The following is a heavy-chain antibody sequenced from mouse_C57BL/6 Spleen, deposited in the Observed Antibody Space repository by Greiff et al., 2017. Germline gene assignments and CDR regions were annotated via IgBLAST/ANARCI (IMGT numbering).Heavy chain of an antibody. CDR1: GFNIKDDY. CDR2: IDPGNGDT. D-gene: IGHD2-3*01. CDR3: TTGANGYYWFAY. Sequence: DVHLVESGAELVRPGASVKLSCTASGFNIKDDYMHWVKQRPEQGLEWIGWIDPGNGDTEYASKFQGKATITADTSANTAFLQLSSLTSEDTAFYYCTTGANGYYWFAYWGQGTLVTGSA. J-gene: IGHJ3*01. V-gene: IGHV14-4*01.